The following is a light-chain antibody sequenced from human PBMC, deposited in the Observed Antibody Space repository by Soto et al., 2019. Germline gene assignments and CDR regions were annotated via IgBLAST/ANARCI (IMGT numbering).Light chain of an antibody. CDR2: DAS. CDR3: LQFNGFPT. V-gene: IGKV1-13*02. CDR1: QGISNA. J-gene: IGKJ5*01. Sequence: AIQLTQSPSSLSASVGDTVTITCRASQGISNALAWYQQIPGKPPKLLIYDASTLESGVPSRFSGSGSGTDFTLNISSLQPEDFATYYCLQFNGFPTFGQGTRLEIQ.